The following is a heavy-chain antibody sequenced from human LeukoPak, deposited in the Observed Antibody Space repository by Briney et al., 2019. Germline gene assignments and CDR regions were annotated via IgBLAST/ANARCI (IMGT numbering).Heavy chain of an antibody. CDR2: ISSSSSYV. Sequence: GGSLRLSCAASGFTFSSYSMNWVRRAPGKGLQWVSCISSSSSYVYYADSVKGRFTISRDNAKNSLYLQMNSLRAEDTAVYYCARDGHSSGWYVDYWGQGTLVTVSS. CDR3: ARDGHSSGWYVDY. CDR1: GFTFSSYS. J-gene: IGHJ4*02. D-gene: IGHD6-19*01. V-gene: IGHV3-21*01.